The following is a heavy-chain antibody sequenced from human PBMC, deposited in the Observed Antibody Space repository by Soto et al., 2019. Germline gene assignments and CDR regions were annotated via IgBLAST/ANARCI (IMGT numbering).Heavy chain of an antibody. V-gene: IGHV3-30*18. CDR2: ISYDGSNK. CDR1: GFTFSSYG. CDR3: AKDLRGYCSGGSCPSLQH. D-gene: IGHD2-15*01. J-gene: IGHJ1*01. Sequence: GGSLRLSCAASGFTFSSYGMHWVRQAPGKGLEWVAVISYDGSNKYYADSVKGRFTISRDNSKNTLYLQMNSLRAEDTAVYYFAKDLRGYCSGGSCPSLQHWGQGTLVTVSS.